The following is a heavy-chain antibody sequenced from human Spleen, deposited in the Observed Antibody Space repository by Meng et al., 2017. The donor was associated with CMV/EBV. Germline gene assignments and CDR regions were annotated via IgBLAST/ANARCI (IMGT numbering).Heavy chain of an antibody. D-gene: IGHD2-2*01. Sequence: SLSTSGVGVRWIRQPPGKALEWLALIYWNDDQRYSPSLKSTLTITTDTSKNQVVLTMTNMDPVDTATYYCAHSRYCSSTSCYMGGFDYWGQGTLVTVSS. V-gene: IGHV2-5*01. CDR1: SLSTSGVG. CDR2: IYWNDDQ. CDR3: AHSRYCSSTSCYMGGFDY. J-gene: IGHJ4*02.